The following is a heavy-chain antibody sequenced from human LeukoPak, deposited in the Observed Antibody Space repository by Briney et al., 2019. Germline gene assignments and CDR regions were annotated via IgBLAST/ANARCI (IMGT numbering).Heavy chain of an antibody. V-gene: IGHV4-59*01. CDR2: IYSSGST. CDR3: ARGNDYGDSFDY. D-gene: IGHD4-17*01. Sequence: PSETLSLTCTVSGGSISSYYWSWIRQPPGKGLEWIGYIYSSGSTNYNPSLKSRVTVSLDTSKNQFSLKVRSVTAVDTAVYYCARGNDYGDSFDYWGQGTLVTVSS. CDR1: GGSISSYY. J-gene: IGHJ4*02.